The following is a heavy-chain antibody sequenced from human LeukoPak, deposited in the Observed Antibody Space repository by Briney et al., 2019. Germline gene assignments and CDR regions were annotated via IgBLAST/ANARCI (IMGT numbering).Heavy chain of an antibody. CDR1: GFTFSSFA. D-gene: IGHD3-16*02. J-gene: IGHJ4*02. V-gene: IGHV3-48*02. CDR3: ARRGYTSAWDF. Sequence: GGSLRLSCAASGFTFSSFAMNWVRQAPGKGLEWLSYVSAGSTTTIYYADSVKGRFTISRDNAKNSLYLQMHSLRDEDTAVYYCARRGYTSAWDFWGQGTLVTASS. CDR2: VSAGSTTTI.